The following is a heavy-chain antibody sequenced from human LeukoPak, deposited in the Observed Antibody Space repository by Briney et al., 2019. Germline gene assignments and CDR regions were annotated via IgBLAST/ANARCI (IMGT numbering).Heavy chain of an antibody. D-gene: IGHD6-19*01. V-gene: IGHV3-23*01. J-gene: IGHJ4*02. CDR2: INDNGDGT. CDR1: GFTFSSYA. CDR3: ARIAVPF. Sequence: PGGSLRLSCAASGFTFSSYAMSWVRQAPGKGLKWVSTINDNGDGTYYADSVKGRFTISRDNAKNSLYLQMNSLRAEDTAVYYCARIAVPFWGQGTLVTVSS.